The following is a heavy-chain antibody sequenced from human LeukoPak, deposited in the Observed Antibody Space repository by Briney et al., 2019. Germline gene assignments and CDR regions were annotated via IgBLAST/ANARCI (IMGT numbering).Heavy chain of an antibody. J-gene: IGHJ5*02. D-gene: IGHD3-10*01. CDR1: GYSFSSYW. CDR3: ARAPITYGPGNWFDP. Sequence: PGESLKISCKGGGYSFSSYWIGWVRQMPGKGLEWMGIIYPGDSDTRYSPSFQGQVTISADKSISTAYLQWRSLKASDTAMYYCARAPITYGPGNWFDPWGQGTLVTVSS. V-gene: IGHV5-51*03. CDR2: IYPGDSDT.